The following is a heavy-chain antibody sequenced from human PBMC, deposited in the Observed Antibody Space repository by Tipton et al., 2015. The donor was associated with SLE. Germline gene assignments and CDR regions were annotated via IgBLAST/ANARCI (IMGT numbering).Heavy chain of an antibody. CDR3: ARVNRVAADVDF. D-gene: IGHD6-13*01. J-gene: IGHJ4*02. V-gene: IGHV4-59*12. CDR2: IYYSGIT. Sequence: TLSLTCTVSSDSMSSYYWSWIRQPPGKGLEWIGYIYYSGITSYNPSLKSRVTISVDTSTNRLSLKLSSVIAADTAVYYCARVNRVAADVDFWGQGTLVAVSS. CDR1: SDSMSSYY.